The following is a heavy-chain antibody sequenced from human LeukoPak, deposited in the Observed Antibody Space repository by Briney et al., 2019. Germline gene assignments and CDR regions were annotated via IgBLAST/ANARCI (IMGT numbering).Heavy chain of an antibody. CDR1: DFTFTNSW. CDR3: VRGTRLADR. D-gene: IGHD1-7*01. Sequence: GGSLRLSCVASDFTFTNSWMSWVRQAPGKGLEWVADIKPDGSDTGYVDSVKGRLTISRDNAKNSLYLQMDRLRVEDTAVYYCVRGTRLADRWGQGTLVTVSS. V-gene: IGHV3-7*01. J-gene: IGHJ5*02. CDR2: IKPDGSDT.